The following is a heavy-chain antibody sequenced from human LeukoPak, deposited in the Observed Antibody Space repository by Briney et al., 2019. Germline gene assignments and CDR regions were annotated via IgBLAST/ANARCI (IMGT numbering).Heavy chain of an antibody. Sequence: GGSLRLSCAASGFTFSNYAMSWVRQAPGKGLEWVSAVSGSGDSTYYAGSVKGRFTISRDNSKNTLYLQMNSLRAEDTAVYYCATGYTFYDYWGQGTLVTVSS. CDR1: GFTFSNYA. CDR2: VSGSGDST. J-gene: IGHJ4*02. V-gene: IGHV3-23*01. CDR3: ATGYTFYDY. D-gene: IGHD1-1*01.